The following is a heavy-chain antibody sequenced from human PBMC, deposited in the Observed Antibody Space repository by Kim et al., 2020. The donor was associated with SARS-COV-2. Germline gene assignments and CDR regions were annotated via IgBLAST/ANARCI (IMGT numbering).Heavy chain of an antibody. CDR3: ATCVNHHDSNGYPAAVDY. Sequence: GGSLRLSCAVSGFTVSHNYMSWVRQAPGKGLEWVSLIYSGDNTYYADSVKGRFTISRDNTKNTLYLQMNSLRAEDTAVYYCATCVNHHDSNGYPAAVDYWGQGTLVTVSS. CDR1: GFTVSHNY. V-gene: IGHV3-53*01. J-gene: IGHJ4*02. D-gene: IGHD3-22*01. CDR2: IYSGDNT.